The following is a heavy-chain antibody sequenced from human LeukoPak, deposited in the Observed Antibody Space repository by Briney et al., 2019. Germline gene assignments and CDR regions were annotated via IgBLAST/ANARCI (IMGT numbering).Heavy chain of an antibody. CDR1: GYRFTNYW. CDR2: IYPGDSDT. D-gene: IGHD3-10*01. CDR3: VLAGSGSYYFDY. V-gene: IGHV5-51*01. J-gene: IGHJ4*02. Sequence: GESLKISCKGFGYRFTNYWIGWVRQMPGKGLEWMGIIYPGDSDTRYSPSFQGQVNISADKSINTAYLQWSSLKASDTAMYYCVLAGSGSYYFDYWGQGILVTVSS.